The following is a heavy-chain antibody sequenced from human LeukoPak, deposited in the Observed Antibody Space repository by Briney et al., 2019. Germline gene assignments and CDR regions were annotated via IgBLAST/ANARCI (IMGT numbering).Heavy chain of an antibody. V-gene: IGHV1-69*06. J-gene: IGHJ5*02. D-gene: IGHD3-9*01. CDR2: IIPMFSTT. CDR3: ARTRIWAVTGHFARYNWFDP. CDR1: RGTFSSYA. Sequence: ASVKVSCKTSRGTFSSYAISWVRQAPGQGLEWMGGIIPMFSTTNYAQKFQGRVTITADSSTSTDYMELSSVRSEDTAVYYCARTRIWAVTGHFARYNWFDPWGQGTLVTASS.